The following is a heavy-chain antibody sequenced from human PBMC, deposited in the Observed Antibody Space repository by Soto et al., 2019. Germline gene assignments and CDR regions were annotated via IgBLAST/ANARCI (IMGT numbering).Heavy chain of an antibody. V-gene: IGHV4-61*01. Sequence: SETLSLTCTVSGGSVSSGSYYWSWIRQPPGKGLEWIGYIYYSGSTNYNPSLKSRVTISVDTSKNQFSLKLSSVTAADTAVYYCARGGYSYGGGSKFDYWGQGTLVTVSS. D-gene: IGHD5-18*01. J-gene: IGHJ4*02. CDR3: ARGGYSYGGGSKFDY. CDR1: GGSVSSGSYY. CDR2: IYYSGST.